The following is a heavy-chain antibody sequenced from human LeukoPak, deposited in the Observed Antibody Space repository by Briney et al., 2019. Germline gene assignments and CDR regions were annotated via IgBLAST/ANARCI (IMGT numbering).Heavy chain of an antibody. V-gene: IGHV1-8*03. J-gene: IGHJ6*03. CDR3: ARGPLLGYCSSTSCSLNYYYYMDV. CDR1: GYTFTSYD. Sequence: ASVKVSCKASGYTFTSYDINWVRQATGQGLEWMGWVNPNSGNTGYAQKFQGRVTITRNTSISTAYMELSSLRSEDTAVYYCARGPLLGYCSSTSCSLNYYYYMDVWGKGTTVTVSS. D-gene: IGHD2-2*01. CDR2: VNPNSGNT.